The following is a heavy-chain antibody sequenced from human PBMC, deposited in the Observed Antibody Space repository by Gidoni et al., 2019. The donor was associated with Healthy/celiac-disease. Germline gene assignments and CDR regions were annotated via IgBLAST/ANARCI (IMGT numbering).Heavy chain of an antibody. CDR2: INHSGST. V-gene: IGHV4-34*01. CDR1: GGSFSGYY. D-gene: IGHD6-13*01. J-gene: IGHJ4*02. Sequence: QVQLQQWGAGLLKPSETLSLTCAVYGGSFSGYYWSWIRQPPGKGLEWIGEINHSGSTNYNPSLKSRVTISVDTSKNQFSLKLSSVTAADTAVYYCARGLRYSSSWYSYWGQGTLVTVSS. CDR3: ARGLRYSSSWYSY.